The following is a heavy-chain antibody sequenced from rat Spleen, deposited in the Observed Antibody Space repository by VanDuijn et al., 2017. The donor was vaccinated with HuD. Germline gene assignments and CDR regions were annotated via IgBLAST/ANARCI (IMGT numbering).Heavy chain of an antibody. CDR3: ARGSVFFDY. Sequence: QVQLKESGPGLVQPSQTLSLTCTVSGFSLTSNTVHWIRQPPGKGLEWMGGIWGDGSTDYNSGLKSRLSISRDTSTSQVFLKMNSLQTEDTAMYFCARGSVFFDYWGQGVMVTVSS. CDR1: GFSLTSNT. V-gene: IGHV2-1*01. J-gene: IGHJ2*01. CDR2: IWGDGST.